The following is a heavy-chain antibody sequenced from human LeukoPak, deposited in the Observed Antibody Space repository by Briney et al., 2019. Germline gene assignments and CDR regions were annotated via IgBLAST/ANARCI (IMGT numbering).Heavy chain of an antibody. V-gene: IGHV4-59*08. CDR2: VYYTGST. CDR1: VGSISPYF. J-gene: IGHJ6*03. Sequence: PSETLSLTCTVSVGSISPYFWSWIRQPPGKGLEWIGYVYYTGSTNYNPSLKSRVSISVDTSKNQFFLKLSSVTAADTAVYYCARPGLMVRGVYYYYYMVVWGKGTTVTDSS. D-gene: IGHD3-10*01. CDR3: ARPGLMVRGVYYYYYMVV.